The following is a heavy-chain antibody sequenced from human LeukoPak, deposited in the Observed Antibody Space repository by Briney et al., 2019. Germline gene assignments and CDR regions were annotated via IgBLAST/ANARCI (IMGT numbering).Heavy chain of an antibody. CDR1: GYSISSGFY. CDR3: ARRRTITMVRGAIAYFDY. V-gene: IGHV4-38-2*02. D-gene: IGHD3-10*01. J-gene: IGHJ4*02. Sequence: SETLSLTCTVSGYSISSGFYWGWIRQPPGKGLEWIGNVYHGGSSYYNPSLKSRVTISVDTSKNQFSLKLSSVTAADTAVYYCARRRTITMVRGAIAYFDYWGQGTLVTVSS. CDR2: VYHGGSS.